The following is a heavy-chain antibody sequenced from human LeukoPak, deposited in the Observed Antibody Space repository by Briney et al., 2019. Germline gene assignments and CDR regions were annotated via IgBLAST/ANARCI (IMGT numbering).Heavy chain of an antibody. V-gene: IGHV3-11*01. CDR3: AGGGYDYGDYTQWAVAGGFDY. Sequence: GGSLRLSCAASGFTFSDYYMSWIRQAPGKGLEGVSYISSSGSTIYYADSVKGRFTISRDNAKNSLYLQMNRLRAGVRAVYYCAGGGYDYGDYTQWAVAGGFDYWGQGTLVTVSS. CDR2: ISSSGSTI. D-gene: IGHD4-17*01. CDR1: GFTFSDYY. J-gene: IGHJ4*02.